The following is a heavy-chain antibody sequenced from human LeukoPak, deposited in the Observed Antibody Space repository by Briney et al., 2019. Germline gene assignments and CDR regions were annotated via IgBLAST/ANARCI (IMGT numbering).Heavy chain of an antibody. J-gene: IGHJ4*02. CDR1: GYTFTSYA. CDR2: MNPNSGNT. V-gene: IGHV1-8*02. D-gene: IGHD3-10*01. Sequence: ASVKVSCKASGYTFTSYAMNWVRQATGQGLEWMGWMNPNSGNTGYAQKFQGRVTMTRNTSISTAYMELSSLRSGDTAVYYCARMQSMVRVGPIGYWGQGTLVTVSS. CDR3: ARMQSMVRVGPIGY.